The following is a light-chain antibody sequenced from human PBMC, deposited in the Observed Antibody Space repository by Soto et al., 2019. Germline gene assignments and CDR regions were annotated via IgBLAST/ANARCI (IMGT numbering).Light chain of an antibody. CDR2: AAS. CDR3: QQSFSTLGWT. Sequence: DIQMTQSPSSLSASVGDRVTITCRSGQSISTYLNWYQQKSGKPPKLLISAASSLQSGVPSRFSGSGSGTDFTLTISSLQPDDFAAYYCQQSFSTLGWTLGQGTKVDIK. V-gene: IGKV1-39*01. CDR1: QSISTY. J-gene: IGKJ1*01.